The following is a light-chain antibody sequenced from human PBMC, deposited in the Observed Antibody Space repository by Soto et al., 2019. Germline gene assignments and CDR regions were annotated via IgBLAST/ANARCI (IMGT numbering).Light chain of an antibody. CDR2: DAS. V-gene: IGKV1-5*01. J-gene: IGKJ1*01. CDR1: QSISSW. CDR3: QHYNRQT. Sequence: GDRVTITCRASQSISSWLAWYQQKPGKAPKLLIYDASSLESGVPSRFSGSGSGTEFTLTISSLQPDDFATYYCQHYNRQTFGQGTKVESK.